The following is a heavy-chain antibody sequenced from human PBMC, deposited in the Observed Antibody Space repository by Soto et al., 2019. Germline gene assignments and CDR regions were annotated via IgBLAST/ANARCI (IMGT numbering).Heavy chain of an antibody. CDR2: ISAYNGNT. V-gene: IGHV1-18*01. Sequence: ASVKVSCKASGYTFTSYGISWGRQAPGQGLEWMGWISAYNGNTNYAQKLQGRATMTTDTSTSTAYMELRSLRSDDPAVYYCACCGKDYGHHNWFDSWGQGTLVTVSS. D-gene: IGHD4-17*01. CDR1: GYTFTSYG. J-gene: IGHJ5*01. CDR3: ACCGKDYGHHNWFDS.